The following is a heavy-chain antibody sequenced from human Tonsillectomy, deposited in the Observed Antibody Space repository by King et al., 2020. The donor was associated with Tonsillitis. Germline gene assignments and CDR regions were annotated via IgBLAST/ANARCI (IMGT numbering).Heavy chain of an antibody. V-gene: IGHV3-21*01. Sequence: QLVQSGGGLVKPGGSLRLSCAASGFTFSSYSMNWVRQAPGKGLEWVSSISSSSSYIYYADSVKGRFTISRDNAKNSLYLQMNSLRAEDTAVYYCARDPEYGDYLIDYWGQGTLVTVSS. CDR2: ISSSSSYI. CDR1: GFTFSSYS. D-gene: IGHD4-17*01. CDR3: ARDPEYGDYLIDY. J-gene: IGHJ4*02.